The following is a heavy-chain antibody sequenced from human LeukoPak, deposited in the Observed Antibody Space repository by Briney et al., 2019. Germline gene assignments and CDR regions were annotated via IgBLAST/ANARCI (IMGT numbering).Heavy chain of an antibody. D-gene: IGHD4-11*01. CDR3: ARGVDYRGYFDY. CDR1: GGSISSYY. J-gene: IGHJ4*02. CDR2: IYYSGST. V-gene: IGHV4-59*08. Sequence: SETLSLTCTVSGGSISSYYWSWIRQPPGKGLEWIGYIYYSGSTNYNPSLKSRVTISVDTSKNQFSLKLSSVTAADTAVYYCARGVDYRGYFDYWGQGTLVTVSS.